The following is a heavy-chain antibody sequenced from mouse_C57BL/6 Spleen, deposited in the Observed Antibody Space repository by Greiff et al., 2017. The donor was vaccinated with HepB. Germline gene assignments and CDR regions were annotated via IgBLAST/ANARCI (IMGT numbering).Heavy chain of an antibody. CDR2: ICPGDGDT. J-gene: IGHJ2*01. D-gene: IGHD3-3*01. CDR1: GYAFSSSW. CDR3: AREGWVDY. Sequence: VQLQQSGPELVKPGASVKISCKASGYAFSSSWMNWVKQRPGKGLEWIGRICPGDGDTNYNGKFKGKATLTADKSSSTAYMQLSSLTSEDSAVYFCAREGWVDYWGQGTTLTVSS. V-gene: IGHV1-82*01.